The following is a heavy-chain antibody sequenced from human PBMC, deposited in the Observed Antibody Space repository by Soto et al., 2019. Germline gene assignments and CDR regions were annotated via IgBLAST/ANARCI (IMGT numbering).Heavy chain of an antibody. CDR3: AKDMENGYNPYYYYGMDV. J-gene: IGHJ6*02. CDR1: GFTFSSYS. CDR2: ISSSSYI. D-gene: IGHD3-10*01. Sequence: LRLSCAASGFTFSSYSMNWVRQAPGKGLEWVSSISSSSYIYYADSVKGRFTISRDNAKNSLYLQMNSLRAEDTAVYYCAKDMENGYNPYYYYGMDVWGLGTTVTVS. V-gene: IGHV3-21*01.